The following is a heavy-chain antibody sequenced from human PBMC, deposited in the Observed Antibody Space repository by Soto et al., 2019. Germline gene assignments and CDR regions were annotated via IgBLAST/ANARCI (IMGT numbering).Heavy chain of an antibody. Sequence: EVQLLESGGGLVQPGGSLRLSCAGSGFTFSSYAMSWVRQAPGKGLEWVSAISGSGDTTYYADSVKGRFTISRDTSKNTLYLQMNSLRVEDTAVYYCAKDMKYNWNDDDYWGHGILVTVSS. CDR2: ISGSGDTT. V-gene: IGHV3-23*01. CDR3: AKDMKYNWNDDDY. CDR1: GFTFSSYA. J-gene: IGHJ4*01. D-gene: IGHD1-20*01.